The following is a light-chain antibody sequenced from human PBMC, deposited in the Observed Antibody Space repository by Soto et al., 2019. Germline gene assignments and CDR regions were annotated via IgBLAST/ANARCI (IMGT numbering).Light chain of an antibody. CDR2: GTS. CDR3: QQYGGSPYT. Sequence: EIVLTQSPGTLSLSPGERATLSCRASQSVTSSYLAWYQQKPGQAPRLLMYGTSSRATGIPDRFSGSGSRTVFTLTISRLEPDDFAVYYCQQYGGSPYTFGPGPKVDL. CDR1: QSVTSSY. V-gene: IGKV3-20*01. J-gene: IGKJ3*01.